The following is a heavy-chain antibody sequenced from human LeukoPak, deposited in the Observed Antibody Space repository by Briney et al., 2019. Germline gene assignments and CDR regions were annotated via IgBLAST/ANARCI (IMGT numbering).Heavy chain of an antibody. D-gene: IGHD7-27*01. V-gene: IGHV4-39*07. CDR2: IYYSGST. CDR3: ARVPFNWGIDY. Sequence: SETLSLTCTVSGGSISSSSYYWGWIRQPPGKGLEWIGSIYYSGSTYYNPSLKSRVTISVDTSKNQFSLKLSSVTAADTAVYYCARVPFNWGIDYWGQGTLVTVSS. J-gene: IGHJ4*02. CDR1: GGSISSSSYY.